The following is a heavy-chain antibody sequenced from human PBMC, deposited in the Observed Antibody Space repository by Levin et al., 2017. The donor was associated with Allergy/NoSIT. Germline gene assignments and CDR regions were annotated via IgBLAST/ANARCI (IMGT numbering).Heavy chain of an antibody. Sequence: SCAASGFTFSSYAMHWVRQAPGKGLEWVAVISYDGSNKYYADSVKGRFTISRDNSKNTLYLQMNSLRAEDTAVYYCVRNGDLDAFDIWGQGTMVTVSS. CDR2: ISYDGSNK. V-gene: IGHV3-30-3*01. CDR1: GFTFSSYA. D-gene: IGHD4-17*01. J-gene: IGHJ3*02. CDR3: VRNGDLDAFDI.